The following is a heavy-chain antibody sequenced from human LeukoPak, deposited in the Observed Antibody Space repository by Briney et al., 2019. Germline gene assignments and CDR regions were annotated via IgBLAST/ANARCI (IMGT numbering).Heavy chain of an antibody. CDR1: GFTLSTYG. CDR3: TTWTSH. V-gene: IGHV3-30*03. D-gene: IGHD3/OR15-3a*01. CDR2: ISYDGSNK. J-gene: IGHJ4*02. Sequence: AGGSLRLSCAASGFTLSTYGMHWVRQAPDKGPEWVAVISYDGSNKYYADSVKGRFTISRDDSKNTLYLQMNSLKTEDTAVYYCTTWTSHWGQGTLVTVSS.